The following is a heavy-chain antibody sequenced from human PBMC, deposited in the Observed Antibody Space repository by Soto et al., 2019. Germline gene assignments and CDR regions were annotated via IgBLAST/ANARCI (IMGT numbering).Heavy chain of an antibody. D-gene: IGHD1-7*01. J-gene: IGHJ6*02. Sequence: GESLKISCKGSGYSFTSYWISWVRQMPGKGLEWMGRIGPSDPYTNYSPSFQGHVTISADKSISTAYLQWSSLKASDTAMYYCARRGGTGTTGPNYYGMDVWGQGTTVTVSS. CDR3: ARRGGTGTTGPNYYGMDV. CDR2: IGPSDPYT. V-gene: IGHV5-10-1*01. CDR1: GYSFTSYW.